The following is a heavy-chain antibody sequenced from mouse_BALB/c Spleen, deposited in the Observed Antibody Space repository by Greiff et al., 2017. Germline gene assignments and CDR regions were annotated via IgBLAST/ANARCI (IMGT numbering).Heavy chain of an antibody. V-gene: IGHV2-6-2*01. J-gene: IGHJ4*01. CDR3: ARHEPKLYAMDY. CDR1: GFSLTSYG. D-gene: IGHD6-5*01. CDR2: IWSDGST. Sequence: VQLQESGPDLVAPSQSLSITCTVSGFSLTSYGVHWVRQPPGKGLEWLVVIWSDGSTTYNSALKSRLSISKDNSKSQVFLKMNSLQTDDTAMYYCARHEPKLYAMDYWGQGTSVTVSS.